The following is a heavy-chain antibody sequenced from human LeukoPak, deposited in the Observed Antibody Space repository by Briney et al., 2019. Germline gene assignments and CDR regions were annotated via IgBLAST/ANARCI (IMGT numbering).Heavy chain of an antibody. CDR2: IDTSGGT. D-gene: IGHD6-13*01. V-gene: IGHV4-61*09. CDR1: GGSISSGSDY. CDR3: ASLAAAGPGGWFDP. J-gene: IGHJ5*02. Sequence: PSQTLSLTCTVSGGSISSGSDYWSWIRQPAGKGLEWIGHIDTSGGTNYNPSLKSRVTISVDTSKKQFSLRLSSVTAADTAVYYCASLAAAGPGGWFDPWGQGTLVTVSS.